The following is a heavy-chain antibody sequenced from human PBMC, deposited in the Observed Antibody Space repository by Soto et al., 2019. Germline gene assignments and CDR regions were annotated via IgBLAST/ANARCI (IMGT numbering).Heavy chain of an antibody. J-gene: IGHJ4*02. CDR1: GYSFTSYW. CDR3: ARLTPGGATRADIFDY. D-gene: IGHD1-26*01. Sequence: GESLKISCKGSGYSFTSYWIGWVRQMPGKGLEWMGIIYPGDSDTRYSPSFQGQVTISADKSISTAYLQWSSLKASDTAMYYCARLTPGGATRADIFDYWGQGTLVTVSS. CDR2: IYPGDSDT. V-gene: IGHV5-51*01.